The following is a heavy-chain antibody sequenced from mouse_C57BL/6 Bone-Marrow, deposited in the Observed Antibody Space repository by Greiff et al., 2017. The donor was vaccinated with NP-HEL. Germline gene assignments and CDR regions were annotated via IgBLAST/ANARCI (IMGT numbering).Heavy chain of an antibody. D-gene: IGHD1-1*01. Sequence: QVQLKQSGAELVRPGASVKMSCKASGYTFTSYNMHWVKQTPRQGLEWIGAIYPGNGDTSYNQKFKGKATLTVDKSSSTAYMQLSSLTSEDSAVYFCASGYYGSRSGDYAMDYWGQGTSVTVSS. V-gene: IGHV1-12*01. CDR1: GYTFTSYN. CDR2: IYPGNGDT. J-gene: IGHJ4*01. CDR3: ASGYYGSRSGDYAMDY.